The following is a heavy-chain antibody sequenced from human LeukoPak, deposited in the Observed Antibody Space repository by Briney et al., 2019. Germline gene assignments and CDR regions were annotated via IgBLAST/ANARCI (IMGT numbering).Heavy chain of an antibody. V-gene: IGHV2-70*04. CDR2: IDWDDDK. D-gene: IGHD6-6*01. J-gene: IGHJ4*02. CDR3: ARGDSSSSEGSFGY. Sequence: SGPTLVHPTPTLTLTCTFSGFSLSTSGMRVSWIRQPPGKALEWLALIDWDDDKFYSTSLKTRLTISKDTSKNQVVLTMTNMDPVDTATYYCARGDSSSSEGSFGYWGQGTLVTVSS. CDR1: GFSLSTSGMR.